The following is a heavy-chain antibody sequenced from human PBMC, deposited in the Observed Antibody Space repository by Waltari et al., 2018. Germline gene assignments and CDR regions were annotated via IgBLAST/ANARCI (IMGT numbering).Heavy chain of an antibody. D-gene: IGHD3-3*01. CDR2: TYTSGNI. J-gene: IGHJ5*02. CDR1: GGSISSSSYY. CDR3: ARGRRTIFGVVITYRWFDP. V-gene: IGHV4-61*02. Sequence: QVQLQESGPGLVKPSQTLSLTCNVSGGSISSSSYYWSWIRQPAGKGLEWIGRTYTSGNINYNPSLKSRVTISADTSNNQLSLRLSSVTAADTAVYYCARGRRTIFGVVITYRWFDPWGQGTLVTVSS.